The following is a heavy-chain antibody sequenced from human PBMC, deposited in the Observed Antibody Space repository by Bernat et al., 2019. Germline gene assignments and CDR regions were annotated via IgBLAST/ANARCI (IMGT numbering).Heavy chain of an antibody. V-gene: IGHV1-46*01. J-gene: IGHJ4*02. CDR3: ARGRGTGDFDY. CDR2: INPSGGTT. CDR1: GYTFTSYY. D-gene: IGHD3-10*01. Sequence: QVQLVQSGAEVKKPGASVKVSCKASGYTFTSYYMHWVRQAPGQGLEWMGIINPSGGTTNYAQKFQGRVTMTRDTSTSTVYTELSSLRSEDTAVYYCARGRGTGDFDYWGQGTLVTVSS.